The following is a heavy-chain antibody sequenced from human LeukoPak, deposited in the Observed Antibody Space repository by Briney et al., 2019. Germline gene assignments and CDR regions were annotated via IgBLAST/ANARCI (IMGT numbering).Heavy chain of an antibody. J-gene: IGHJ4*02. D-gene: IGHD5-18*01. CDR1: GGSISSYY. CDR3: ARGRGYGRTFDY. CDR2: IYFSGTT. V-gene: IGHV4-59*01. Sequence: PSETLSLTCTVSGGSISSYYWSWIRQPPGKGLEWIGYIYFSGTTNYNPSLKSRVTVLVDTSKNQFSLKLRSVTAADTAVYYCARGRGYGRTFDYWGQGTLVTVSS.